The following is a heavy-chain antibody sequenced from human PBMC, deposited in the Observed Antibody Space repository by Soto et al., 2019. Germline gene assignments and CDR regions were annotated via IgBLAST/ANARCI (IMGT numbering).Heavy chain of an antibody. CDR1: GGTFSSYT. CDR2: IIPILGIA. CDR3: ARSSTSCLDY. V-gene: IGHV1-69*02. J-gene: IGHJ4*02. D-gene: IGHD2-2*01. Sequence: QVQLVQSGAVVKKPGSSVKVSCKASGGTFSSYTISWVRQAPGQGLEWMGRIIPILGIANYAQKFQGRVTITAGKSTSTAYVELSSLSSEDTAVYYCARSSTSCLDYWGQGTLVTVSS.